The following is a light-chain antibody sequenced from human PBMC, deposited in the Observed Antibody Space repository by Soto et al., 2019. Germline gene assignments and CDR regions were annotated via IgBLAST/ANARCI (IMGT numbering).Light chain of an antibody. CDR3: QQYDNSPLT. CDR1: QSVSSSY. Sequence: EIVLTHSPFTLSFSPGERSALSFMASQSVSSSYLAWYQQKPGQAPRLLIYGASNRATGIPDRFSGSGSGTDFTLTISRLEPEDFAVYYCQQYDNSPLTFGGGTKVDIK. J-gene: IGKJ4*01. V-gene: IGKV3-20*01. CDR2: GAS.